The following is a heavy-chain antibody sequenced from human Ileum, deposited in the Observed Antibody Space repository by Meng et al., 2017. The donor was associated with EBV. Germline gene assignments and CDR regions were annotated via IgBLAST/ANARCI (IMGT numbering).Heavy chain of an antibody. J-gene: IGHJ5*02. V-gene: IGHV7-4-1*02. CDR1: GYIFTRDA. CDR3: ARGSNWFDR. CDR2: INTNTGKP. Sequence: QVRLGESGARLKKPGAAAKVSCKASGYIFTRDAINWVRQTPGHGLEWMGWINTNTGKPMYAQGFTGRFVFSLDNSINTAYLQINSLQSDDTAVYYCARGSNWFDRWGQGTLVTVSS.